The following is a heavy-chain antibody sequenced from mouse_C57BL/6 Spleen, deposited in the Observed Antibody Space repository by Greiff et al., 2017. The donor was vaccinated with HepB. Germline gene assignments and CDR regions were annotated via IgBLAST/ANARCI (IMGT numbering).Heavy chain of an antibody. J-gene: IGHJ2*01. CDR1: GYTFTSYW. CDR2: IDPSDSYT. Sequence: QVHVKQPGAELVMPGASVKLSCKASGYTFTSYWMHWVKQRPGQGLEWIGEIDPSDSYTNYNQKFKGKSTLTVDKSSSTAYMQLSSLTSEDSAVYYCASHYYFDYWGQGTTLTVSS. V-gene: IGHV1-69*01. CDR3: ASHYYFDY.